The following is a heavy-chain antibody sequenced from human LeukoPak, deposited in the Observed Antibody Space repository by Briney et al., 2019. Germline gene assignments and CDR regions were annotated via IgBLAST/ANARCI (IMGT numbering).Heavy chain of an antibody. Sequence: GGSLRLSCAASGFTVSSNYMSWVRQAPGKGLEWVSVIYGGGTTYYADSVKGRFTISRDNARNSLYLQMNSLRAEDTAMFYCARERPGSASAFEYWGQGTLVTVSS. J-gene: IGHJ4*02. CDR2: IYGGGTT. D-gene: IGHD6-25*01. CDR3: ARERPGSASAFEY. CDR1: GFTVSSNY. V-gene: IGHV3-53*01.